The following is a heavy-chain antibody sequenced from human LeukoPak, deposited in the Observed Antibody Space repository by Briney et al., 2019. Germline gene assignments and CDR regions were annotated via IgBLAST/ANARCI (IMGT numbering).Heavy chain of an antibody. D-gene: IGHD3-10*01. CDR1: GGSFSGYY. V-gene: IGHV4-34*01. J-gene: IGHJ4*02. CDR2: INHSGST. CDR3: ARLTYYYGSGSYQFDY. Sequence: PSETLSLTCAVYGGSFSGYYWSWIRQPPGKGLEWIGEINHSGSTNYNPSLKSRVTISVDTSKNQFSLKLSSVTAADTAVYYCARLTYYYGSGSYQFDYWGQGTLVTVSS.